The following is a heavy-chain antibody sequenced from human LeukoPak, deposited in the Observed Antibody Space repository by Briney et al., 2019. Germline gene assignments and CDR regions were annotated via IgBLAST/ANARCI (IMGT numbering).Heavy chain of an antibody. Sequence: SETLSLTCTVSGGSISSSSYYWGWIRQPPGKGLEWIGSIYYSGSTYYNPSLKSRVTISVDTSKNQFSLKLSSVTAADAAVYYCARHPARSRATRYAFDYWGQGTLVTVSS. CDR3: ARHPARSRATRYAFDY. CDR1: GGSISSSSYY. J-gene: IGHJ4*02. V-gene: IGHV4-39*01. CDR2: IYYSGST. D-gene: IGHD1-26*01.